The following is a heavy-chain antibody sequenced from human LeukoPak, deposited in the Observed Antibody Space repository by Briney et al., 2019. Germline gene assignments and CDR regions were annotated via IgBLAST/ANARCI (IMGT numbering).Heavy chain of an antibody. D-gene: IGHD3-22*01. CDR3: AKVRLNYYDSNGYYGY. Sequence: GGSLRLSCAASGFTFSNHPMSWVRQAPGKGLEWVSLISGSADTTYYADSVKGRFTISRDNSKNTMYLQMNSLRAEDTAVYYCAKVRLNYYDSNGYYGYWGQGTLVTVSS. V-gene: IGHV3-23*01. CDR1: GFTFSNHP. CDR2: ISGSADTT. J-gene: IGHJ4*02.